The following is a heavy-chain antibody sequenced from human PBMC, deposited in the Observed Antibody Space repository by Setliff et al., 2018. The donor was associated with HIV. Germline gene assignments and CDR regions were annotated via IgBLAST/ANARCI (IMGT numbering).Heavy chain of an antibody. Sequence: PSETLSLTCTVSGGSISSGDYYWSWIRQRPGKGLEWIGYIYYSGSTYYNPSLKSRVTISVDTSKNQFSLKLSSVSVADTAIYYCATKPRPIVVMPTATYWYFDLWGRGTLVTVS. CDR1: GGSISSGDYY. V-gene: IGHV4-31*03. D-gene: IGHD2-2*01. CDR3: ATKPRPIVVMPTATYWYFDL. CDR2: IYYSGST. J-gene: IGHJ2*01.